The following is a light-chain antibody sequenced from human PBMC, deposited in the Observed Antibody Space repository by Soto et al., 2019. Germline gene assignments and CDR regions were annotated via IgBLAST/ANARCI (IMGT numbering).Light chain of an antibody. CDR2: KAS. CDR3: KQYSTYPVT. J-gene: IGKJ4*01. Sequence: DIQMTQSPSTLSASVGDRVTITCRASQSITTWLAWYQQKPGKAPKLLIYKASSLESGVPSTFSGSGSGTEFTLTISSLQPDDFASYYCKQYSTYPVTFGGGTKMEIK. CDR1: QSITTW. V-gene: IGKV1-5*03.